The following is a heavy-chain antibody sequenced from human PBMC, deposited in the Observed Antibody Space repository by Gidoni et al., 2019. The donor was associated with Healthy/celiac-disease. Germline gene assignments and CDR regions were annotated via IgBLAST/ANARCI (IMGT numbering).Heavy chain of an antibody. CDR1: GSTFSSYA. Sequence: QVQLVQSGSEVKKPGSSVKVSCKASGSTFSSYAISWVRQAPGQGLEWMGGIIPIVGTANYAQKFQGRVTITADEATSTAYMELSSLRSEDTAVYYCARDKGTEYSSSGFFDYWGQGTLVTVSS. CDR2: IIPIVGTA. D-gene: IGHD6-6*01. CDR3: ARDKGTEYSSSGFFDY. V-gene: IGHV1-69*01. J-gene: IGHJ4*02.